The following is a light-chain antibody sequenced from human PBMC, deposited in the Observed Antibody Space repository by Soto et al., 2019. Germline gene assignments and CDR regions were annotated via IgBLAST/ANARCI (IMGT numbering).Light chain of an antibody. V-gene: IGKV3-15*01. Sequence: EIVMTQSLATLSVSPGERATLSCRASQSIATNLAWYQQKPGQAPGLLIFDASTRAAVIPGRFSGSGSGTEFTLTISSLQSEDSAVYYCQQYNNWPRTFGQGTKVEIK. J-gene: IGKJ1*01. CDR1: QSIATN. CDR2: DAS. CDR3: QQYNNWPRT.